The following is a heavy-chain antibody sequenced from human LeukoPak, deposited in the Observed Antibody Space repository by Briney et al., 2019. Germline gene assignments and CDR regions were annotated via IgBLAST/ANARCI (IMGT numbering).Heavy chain of an antibody. D-gene: IGHD5-24*01. CDR1: GGSISSSSYY. CDR2: IYYSGST. V-gene: IGHV4-39*07. Sequence: KSSETLSLTCTVSGGSISSSSYYWGWIRQPPGKGLEWIGTIYYSGSTYYNASLKSRLTISVDTSKNQFSLKLSSVTAADTAVYYCARGRWLPNAFDIWGQGTMVTVFS. J-gene: IGHJ3*02. CDR3: ARGRWLPNAFDI.